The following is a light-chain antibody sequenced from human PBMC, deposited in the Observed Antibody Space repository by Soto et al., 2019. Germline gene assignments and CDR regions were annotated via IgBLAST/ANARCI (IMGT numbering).Light chain of an antibody. J-gene: IGLJ2*01. CDR1: SSNIGEGYD. Sequence: QSVLTQPPSVSGAPGQRVTISCTGSSSNIGEGYDVHWYQQLPGRAPKLLIYGNTNRPSGVPDRFSGSKSGTSASLAITGPQAEDEADYYCLSFDSSLSVVFGGGTKVTVL. CDR2: GNT. CDR3: LSFDSSLSVV. V-gene: IGLV1-40*01.